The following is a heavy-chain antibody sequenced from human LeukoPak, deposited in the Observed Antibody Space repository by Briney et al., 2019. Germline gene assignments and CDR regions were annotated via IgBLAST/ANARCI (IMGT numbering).Heavy chain of an antibody. J-gene: IGHJ4*02. CDR2: IYSGGNT. V-gene: IGHV3-53*01. D-gene: IGHD5-18*01. CDR1: GFTVSSNS. Sequence: GGSLRLSCAASGFTVSSNSMSWVRQAPGKGLEWVSVIYSGGNTYYADSVKGRFTISRDNSKNTLYLQMNSLRAEDTAVYYCAGGYSYGPYYFDYWGQGTLVTVSS. CDR3: AGGYSYGPYYFDY.